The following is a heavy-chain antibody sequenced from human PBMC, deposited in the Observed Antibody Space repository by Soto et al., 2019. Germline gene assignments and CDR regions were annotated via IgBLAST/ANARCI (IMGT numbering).Heavy chain of an antibody. D-gene: IGHD3-3*01. CDR2: INPHSGGT. Sequence: QVHLVQSGAEVKKPGASVKVSCKASDDTFTDYYIHWVRQAPGQGLEWLGWINPHSGGTKYVQEFQGRVTMTRDTSINTADMELSRLTSDDTAVYFCARDRSTIFGVVITAGYYGMDVWGQGTAVTVSS. V-gene: IGHV1-2*02. CDR1: DDTFTDYY. CDR3: ARDRSTIFGVVITAGYYGMDV. J-gene: IGHJ6*02.